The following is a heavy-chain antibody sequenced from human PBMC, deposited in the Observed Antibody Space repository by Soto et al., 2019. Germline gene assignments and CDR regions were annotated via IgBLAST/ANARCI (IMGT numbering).Heavy chain of an antibody. Sequence: PSETLSLTCTVSGGSISSYYWSWIRQPAGKGLEWIGRIYTSGSTNYNPSLKSRVTMSVDMSKNQFSLRLSSVTAADTAVYYCARDVSPAVFWSGSYFYYYGMDVWGQGTTVTVSS. V-gene: IGHV4-4*07. CDR1: GGSISSYY. CDR2: IYTSGST. J-gene: IGHJ6*02. D-gene: IGHD3-3*01. CDR3: ARDVSPAVFWSGSYFYYYGMDV.